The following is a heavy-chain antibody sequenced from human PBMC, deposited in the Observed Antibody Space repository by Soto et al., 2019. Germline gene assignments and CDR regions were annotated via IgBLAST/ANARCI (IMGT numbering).Heavy chain of an antibody. CDR1: GGSISSSSYH. V-gene: IGHV4-39*01. Sequence: SATLSLTCTVSGGSISSSSYHWGWIRQPPGKGLEWIGSIYYSGSTYYNPSLKSRVTISVDTSKNQFSLKLSSVTAADTAVYYCARLHYGDTPFDYWGQGTLVTVSS. J-gene: IGHJ4*02. CDR2: IYYSGST. CDR3: ARLHYGDTPFDY. D-gene: IGHD4-17*01.